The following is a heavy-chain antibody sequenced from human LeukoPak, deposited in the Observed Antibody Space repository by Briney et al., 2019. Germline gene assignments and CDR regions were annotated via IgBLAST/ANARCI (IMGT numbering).Heavy chain of an antibody. J-gene: IGHJ4*02. Sequence: GGSLRLSCAASGFTFSSYEMNWVRQAPGKGLEWVSYISSSGSTIYYADSVKGRFTISRDNSKNTLYLQMSSLRAEDTAVYYCAKDRSVVVTGNYFDYWGQGTLVTVSS. V-gene: IGHV3-48*03. CDR3: AKDRSVVVTGNYFDY. CDR2: ISSSGSTI. D-gene: IGHD2-21*02. CDR1: GFTFSSYE.